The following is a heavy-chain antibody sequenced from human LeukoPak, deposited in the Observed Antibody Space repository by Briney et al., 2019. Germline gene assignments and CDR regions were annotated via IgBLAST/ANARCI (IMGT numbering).Heavy chain of an antibody. D-gene: IGHD3-22*01. CDR1: GGSFSGYY. CDR3: ASSFYYYDSSGSLDY. V-gene: IGHV4-34*01. Sequence: NPSETLSLTCAVYGGSFSGYYWSWIRQPPGKGLEWIGEINHSGSTNYNPSLKSRVTISVDTSKNQFSLKLSSVTAADTAVYYCASSFYYYDSSGSLDYWGQGTLVTVSS. J-gene: IGHJ4*02. CDR2: INHSGST.